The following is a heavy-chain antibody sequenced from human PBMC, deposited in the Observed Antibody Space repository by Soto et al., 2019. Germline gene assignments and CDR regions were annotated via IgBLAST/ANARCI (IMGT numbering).Heavy chain of an antibody. CDR1: GGSISSSSYY. D-gene: IGHD2-15*01. V-gene: IGHV4-39*01. J-gene: IGHJ6*02. CDR3: AHLGYCSGGSCPPYYYYYGMDV. CDR2: IYYSGST. Sequence: SETLSLTCTVSGGSISSSSYYWGWIRQPPGKGLEWIGSIYYSGSTYYNPSLKSRVTISVDTSKNQFSLKLSSVTAADTAVYYCAHLGYCSGGSCPPYYYYYGMDVWGQGTTVTVSS.